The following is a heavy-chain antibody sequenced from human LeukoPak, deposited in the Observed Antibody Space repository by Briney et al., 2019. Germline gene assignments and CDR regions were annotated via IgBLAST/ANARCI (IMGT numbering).Heavy chain of an antibody. CDR3: AKDRQSSSSRAFDI. CDR2: INHSGST. J-gene: IGHJ3*02. D-gene: IGHD6-13*01. CDR1: GGSFSGYY. V-gene: IGHV4-34*01. Sequence: SETLSLTCAVYGGSFSGYYWSWIRQPPGKGLEWIGEINHSGSTDYNPSLKSRVTISVDTSKNQFSLKLSSVTAADTALYYCAKDRQSSSSRAFDIWGQGTMVTVSS.